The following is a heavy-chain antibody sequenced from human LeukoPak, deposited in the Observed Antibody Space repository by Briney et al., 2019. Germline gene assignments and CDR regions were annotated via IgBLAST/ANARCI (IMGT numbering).Heavy chain of an antibody. J-gene: IGHJ4*02. CDR1: GDSLSSSDFH. V-gene: IGHV4-39*01. CDR2: IYYTGRT. CDR3: ARHGKGVALAGYYFDS. Sequence: PSETLSLTCSVSGDSLSSSDFHWGWIRQPPGKGLEWIGTIYYTGRTYYNPSLKTRLTISVDTSKNHFSLRLSSATAADTAVYYCARHGKGVALAGYYFDSWGQGTLVSVSP. D-gene: IGHD1-1*01.